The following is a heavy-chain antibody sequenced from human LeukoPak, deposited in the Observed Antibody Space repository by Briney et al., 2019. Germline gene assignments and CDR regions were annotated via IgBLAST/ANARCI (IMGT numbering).Heavy chain of an antibody. D-gene: IGHD6-6*01. CDR1: GYTFSSHD. V-gene: IGHV1-8*01. CDR2: MNLNSGDT. CDR3: AKGGIAARQKGPEYFQH. Sequence: ASVKVSCKASGYTFSSHDIYWVRQAPGQGLEWMGWMNLNSGDTYYAQNFQGRFSITSDTSKSTTYMDLASLAPEDTAVYYCAKGGIAARQKGPEYFQHWGQGTLVTVSS. J-gene: IGHJ1*01.